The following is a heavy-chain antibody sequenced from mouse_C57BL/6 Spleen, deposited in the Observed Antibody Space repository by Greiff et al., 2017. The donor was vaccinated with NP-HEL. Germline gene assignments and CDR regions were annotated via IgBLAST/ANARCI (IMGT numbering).Heavy chain of an antibody. CDR2: IDPETGGT. J-gene: IGHJ2*01. Sequence: VQLVESGAELVRPGASVTLSCKASGYTFTDYEMHWVKQTPVHGLEWIGAIDPETGGTAYNQKFKGKAILTADKSSSTAYMELRSLTSEDSAVYYCTREDLYYSNYLFDYWGQGTTLTVSS. CDR1: GYTFTDYE. D-gene: IGHD2-5*01. V-gene: IGHV1-15*01. CDR3: TREDLYYSNYLFDY.